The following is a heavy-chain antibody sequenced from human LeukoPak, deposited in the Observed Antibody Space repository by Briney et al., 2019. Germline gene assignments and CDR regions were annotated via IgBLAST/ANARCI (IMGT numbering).Heavy chain of an antibody. D-gene: IGHD2-2*01. Sequence: PGGSLRLSCAASGFTFRSYAMSWVRHAPGKGLEWVSAISGNGGGTYYADSVKGRFTISRDNSKNTLYLQMNSLRAEDTAVYYCAKGDCSSTSCYAPADYWGQGTLATVSS. CDR1: GFTFRSYA. CDR2: ISGNGGGT. V-gene: IGHV3-23*01. CDR3: AKGDCSSTSCYAPADY. J-gene: IGHJ4*02.